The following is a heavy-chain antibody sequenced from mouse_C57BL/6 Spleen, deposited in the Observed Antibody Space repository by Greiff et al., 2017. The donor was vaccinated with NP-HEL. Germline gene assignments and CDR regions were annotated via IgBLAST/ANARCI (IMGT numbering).Heavy chain of an antibody. CDR1: GYTFTDYE. V-gene: IGHV1-15*01. D-gene: IGHD1-1*01. Sequence: QVQLKQSGAELVRPGASVTLSCKASGYTFTDYEMHWVKQTPVHGLEWIGAIDPENGGTAYNQKFKGKAILTADKSSSTAYMELRSLTSEDSAVYYCTRPIYGTADYWGQGTTLTVSS. J-gene: IGHJ2*01. CDR2: IDPENGGT. CDR3: TRPIYGTADY.